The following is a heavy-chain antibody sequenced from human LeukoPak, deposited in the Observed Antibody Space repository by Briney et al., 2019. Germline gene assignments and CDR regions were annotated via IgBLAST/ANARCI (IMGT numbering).Heavy chain of an antibody. V-gene: IGHV4-59*01. CDR2: IYYSGST. CDR1: GGSISSYY. J-gene: IGHJ4*02. D-gene: IGHD3-10*01. Sequence: PSETLSLTRTVSGGSISSYYWSWIRQPPGKGLEWIGYIYYSGSTNYNPSLKSRVTISVDTSKNQFSLKLSSVTAADTAVYYCARVSLRGEVDCWGQGTLVTVSS. CDR3: ARVSLRGEVDC.